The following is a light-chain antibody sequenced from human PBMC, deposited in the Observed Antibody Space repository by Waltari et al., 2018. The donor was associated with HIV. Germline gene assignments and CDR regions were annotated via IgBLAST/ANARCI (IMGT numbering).Light chain of an antibody. V-gene: IGLV1-47*01. CDR3: VGWDASLSAYV. CDR1: SSTIGNDH. Sequence: QSVLTQPPSASGTPGQRVTISCSGSSSTIGNDHVYWYQQRPGPTPNTLFYKKIQRPSGVPDRFAGSKSGTSAYLAISGLRSEDEADYYCVGWDASLSAYVFGAGTKVTVL. J-gene: IGLJ1*01. CDR2: KKI.